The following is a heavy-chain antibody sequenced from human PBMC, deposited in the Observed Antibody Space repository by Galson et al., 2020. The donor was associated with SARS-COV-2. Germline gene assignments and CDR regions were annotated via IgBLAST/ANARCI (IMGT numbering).Heavy chain of an antibody. CDR1: GLTFNSYW. Sequence: GGSLRLSCAASGLTFNSYWMHWVRQPPGKGLVWVSRINTDGSSTSYMDSVKGRFTISRDNAKNTLYLQMNSLRAEDTAVYYCEGASGGYPSPNWGQGTLVIVSP. CDR3: EGASGGYPSPN. D-gene: IGHD1-26*01. J-gene: IGHJ4*02. CDR2: INTDGSST. V-gene: IGHV3-74*01.